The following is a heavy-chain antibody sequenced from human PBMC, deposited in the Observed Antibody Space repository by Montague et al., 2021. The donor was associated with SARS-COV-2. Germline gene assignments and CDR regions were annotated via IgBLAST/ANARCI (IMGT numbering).Heavy chain of an antibody. J-gene: IGHJ6*02. CDR1: GGSISSYY. CDR3: ARGKAHYEILPVLIWTPTFHGLDV. V-gene: IGHV4-59*01. D-gene: IGHD3-9*01. Sequence: SETLSLTCTVSGGSISSYYWSWIRQPPGKGLEWIGDINYSGITTYNPSLQSRVTILVDTSKNQFSLKLSSVSAADTAVYYCARGKAHYEILPVLIWTPTFHGLDVWGQGTSVTVSS. CDR2: INYSGIT.